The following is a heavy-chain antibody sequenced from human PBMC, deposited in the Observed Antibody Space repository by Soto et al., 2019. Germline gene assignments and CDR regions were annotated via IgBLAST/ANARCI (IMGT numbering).Heavy chain of an antibody. D-gene: IGHD3-3*01. CDR1: GFTFGSYA. CDR2: IKKDGSET. V-gene: IGHV3-7*03. Sequence: SLRLSCAASGFTFGSYAMSWVRQAPGKGPEWVANIKKDGSETYYLASVRGRFTISRDNPKDSLYLQMNSLRAEDTALYYCARGGMEFVRVFESWGQGSLVTVSS. CDR3: ARGGMEFVRVFES. J-gene: IGHJ4*02.